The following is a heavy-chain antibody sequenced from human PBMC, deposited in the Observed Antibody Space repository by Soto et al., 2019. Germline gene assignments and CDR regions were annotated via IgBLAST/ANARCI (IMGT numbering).Heavy chain of an antibody. CDR3: ARQDHATFEH. Sequence: GGSLRLSCAASTFTFSKAWMSWVRQAPGKGLEWVGRIKSRSDGGTTDYAAPVKGRFSISRDNDKNSVYLEMTSLRVDDTALYYCARQDHATFEHWGQGALVTVYS. CDR1: TFTFSKAW. V-gene: IGHV3-15*01. CDR2: IKSRSDGGTT. J-gene: IGHJ4*02.